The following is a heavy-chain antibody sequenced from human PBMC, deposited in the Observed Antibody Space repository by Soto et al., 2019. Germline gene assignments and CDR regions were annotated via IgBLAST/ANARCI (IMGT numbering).Heavy chain of an antibody. Sequence: PGGSLRLSCAASGFTFSTYAMSWLRQVPGKGLEWLSAINAASTDTYHADSVRGRFTISRDNSKSTLYLQMNSLRAEDTALYYCAKGYSSTARFDFWGQGILVTVSS. J-gene: IGHJ4*02. CDR3: AKGYSSTARFDF. D-gene: IGHD2-2*01. V-gene: IGHV3-23*01. CDR1: GFTFSTYA. CDR2: INAASTDT.